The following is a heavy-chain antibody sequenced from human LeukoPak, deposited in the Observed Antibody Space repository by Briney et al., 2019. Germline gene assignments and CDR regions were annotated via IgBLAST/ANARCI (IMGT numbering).Heavy chain of an antibody. CDR1: GFTLNNYY. J-gene: IGHJ4*02. D-gene: IGHD6-19*01. CDR3: AKREAVAAMSDFDY. CDR2: IQHGGGNQ. Sequence: PGGSLRLSCAASGFTLNNYYMHWVRQAPGKGLVWVASIQHGGGNQYYVDSVKGRFTISRDNSKNMLYLQMNSLRTEDTAVYYCAKREAVAAMSDFDYWGQGTLVTVSS. V-gene: IGHV3-30*02.